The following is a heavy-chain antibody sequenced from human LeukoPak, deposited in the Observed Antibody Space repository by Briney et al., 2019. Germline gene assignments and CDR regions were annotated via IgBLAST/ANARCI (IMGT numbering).Heavy chain of an antibody. Sequence: PGGSLRLSCAASGFTFSSYGMHWVRQAPGKGLEWVAFIRYDGSNKYYADSVKGRFTISRDNSKNTLYLQMNSLRAEDTAVYYCAKGSGYNPFGRYYYYYYMDVWGKGTTVTVSS. CDR3: AKGSGYNPFGRYYYYYYMDV. V-gene: IGHV3-30*02. D-gene: IGHD5-24*01. CDR1: GFTFSSYG. J-gene: IGHJ6*03. CDR2: IRYDGSNK.